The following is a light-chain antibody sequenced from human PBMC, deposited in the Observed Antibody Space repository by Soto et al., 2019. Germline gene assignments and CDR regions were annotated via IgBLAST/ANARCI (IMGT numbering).Light chain of an antibody. CDR1: SSDVGGYNY. Sequence: QSALTQPASVSGSPGQSITISCTGTSSDVGGYNYVSWYQQHPGKAPKLMIYDVSNRPSGVSNRFSGSKSGHTASLTISGLLAEDEADYYCSSYTTSSALAVFGTGTKLTVL. CDR3: SSYTTSSALAV. V-gene: IGLV2-14*03. CDR2: DVS. J-gene: IGLJ1*01.